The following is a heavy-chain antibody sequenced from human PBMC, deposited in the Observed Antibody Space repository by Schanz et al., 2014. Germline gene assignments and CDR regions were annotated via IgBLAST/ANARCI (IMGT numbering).Heavy chain of an antibody. Sequence: QVQLVQSEAEVKKPGSSVKVSCKASGGTFSSYTISWVRQAPGQGLEWMGRIVPIAGITNYAQRFQGRVTITADKSSDTAYMELSSLRSEDTAVYYCASSGAGYSSSWDCDYWGQGTLVTDSS. J-gene: IGHJ4*02. CDR2: IVPIAGIT. D-gene: IGHD6-13*01. V-gene: IGHV1-69*02. CDR3: ASSGAGYSSSWDCDY. CDR1: GGTFSSYT.